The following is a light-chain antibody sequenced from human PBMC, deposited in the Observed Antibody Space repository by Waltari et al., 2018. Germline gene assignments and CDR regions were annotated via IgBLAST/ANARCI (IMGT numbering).Light chain of an antibody. CDR1: SLRSYY. Sequence: SSERTQDPAVSVALGQTVRSTCQGDSLRSYYASWYQQKPGQAPVLVIYGKNNRPSGIPDRFSGSSSGTTASLTITGAPAEDEADYSCNSRDSSGHHGVFGPGTKVTVL. V-gene: IGLV3-19*01. CDR2: GKN. J-gene: IGLJ1*01. CDR3: NSRDSSGHHGV.